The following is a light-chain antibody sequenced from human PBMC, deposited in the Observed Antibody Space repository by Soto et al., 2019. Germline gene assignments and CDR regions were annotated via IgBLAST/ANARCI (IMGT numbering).Light chain of an antibody. J-gene: IGKJ1*01. V-gene: IGKV3-15*01. Sequence: EIVLTQSPATLSLSPGERATLSCRASQSVSSNLAWYQQKPGQAPRLLIYGASTRATGIPARFSGSGSGTEFTLTISSLQSEDFAVYYCQQDGTFGQGTKVDIK. CDR2: GAS. CDR3: QQDGT. CDR1: QSVSSN.